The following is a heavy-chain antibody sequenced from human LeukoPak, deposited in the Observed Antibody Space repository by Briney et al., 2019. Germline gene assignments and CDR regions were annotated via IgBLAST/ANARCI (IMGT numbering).Heavy chain of an antibody. Sequence: GGSLRLSCAASGFIFINYGMHWVRQAPGKGLEWVAFIRYHGSNEYYADSVKGRFTISRDNSKSTLSLQMNSLRVDETAVYYCAKAGYSFGYGAFDMWGQGTMVTVPS. V-gene: IGHV3-30*02. CDR2: IRYHGSNE. J-gene: IGHJ3*02. CDR1: GFIFINYG. CDR3: AKAGYSFGYGAFDM. D-gene: IGHD5-18*01.